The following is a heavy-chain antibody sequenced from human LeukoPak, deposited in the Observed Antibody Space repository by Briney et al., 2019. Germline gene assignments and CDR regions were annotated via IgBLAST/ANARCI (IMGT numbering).Heavy chain of an antibody. Sequence: GMSLILSCAASGFTFRSFCMTWVRQAPAKVLEWVSNINDDATETNYIDSVKGRFTISRDNVRNSLHLQMDSLRAEDTAVYYCSGGGGWESDFWGQGTLVTVSS. V-gene: IGHV3-7*03. J-gene: IGHJ4*02. CDR2: INDDATET. D-gene: IGHD6-19*01. CDR1: GFTFRSFC. CDR3: SGGGGWESDF.